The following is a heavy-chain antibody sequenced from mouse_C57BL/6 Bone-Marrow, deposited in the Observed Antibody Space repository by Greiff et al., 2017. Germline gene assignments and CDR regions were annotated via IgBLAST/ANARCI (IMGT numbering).Heavy chain of an antibody. J-gene: IGHJ4*01. CDR3: ARGGIPITTDYAMDY. D-gene: IGHD1-1*01. CDR1: GYTFTGYW. CDR2: ILPGSGST. V-gene: IGHV1-9*01. Sequence: VQLQQSGAELMKPGASVKLSCKATGYTFTGYWIEWVKQRPGHGLEWIGEILPGSGSTNYNEKFKGKATFTTDTSSNTAYMQHSSLTTEDSAIYDCARGGIPITTDYAMDYWGQGTSVTVSS.